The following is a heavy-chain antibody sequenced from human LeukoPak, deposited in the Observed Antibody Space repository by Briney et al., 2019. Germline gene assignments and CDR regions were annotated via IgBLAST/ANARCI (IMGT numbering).Heavy chain of an antibody. CDR1: GFTFTTYA. V-gene: IGHV3-48*04. CDR3: ARDTRAEWLLLNYYYYGMDV. Sequence: PGGSLRLSCAASGFTFTTYAMNWVRQAPGKGLEWVSYISSSSSTIYYADSVKGRFTISRDNAKNSLYLQMNSLRAEDTAVYYCARDTRAEWLLLNYYYYGMDVWGQGATVTVSS. CDR2: ISSSSSTI. D-gene: IGHD3-22*01. J-gene: IGHJ6*02.